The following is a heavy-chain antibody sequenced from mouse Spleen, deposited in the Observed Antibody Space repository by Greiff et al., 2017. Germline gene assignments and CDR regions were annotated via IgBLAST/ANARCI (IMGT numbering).Heavy chain of an antibody. CDR2: ISGGGSYT. J-gene: IGHJ4*01. D-gene: IGHD1-2*01. CDR1: GFTFSSYG. CDR3: ARQTTATPYAMDY. Sequence: EVKLMESGGGLVKPGGSLKLSCAASGFTFSSYGMSWVRQTPEKRLEWVATISGGGSYTYYPDSVKGRFTISRDNAKNNLYLQMSSLRSEDTALYYCARQTTATPYAMDYWGQGTSVTVSS. V-gene: IGHV5-9-2*01.